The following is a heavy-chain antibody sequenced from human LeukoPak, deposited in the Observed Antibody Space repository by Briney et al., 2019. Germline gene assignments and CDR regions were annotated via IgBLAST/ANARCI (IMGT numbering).Heavy chain of an antibody. CDR1: GYTFTGYY. CDR2: INPNSGGT. CDR3: AREYYDSSGYYRY. Sequence: ASVKVSCKASGYTFTGYYMHWVRQAPGQGLEWMGWINPNSGGTNYAQKFQGRVTMTRDTSISTAYMELSSLRSEDTAVYYCAREYYDSSGYYRYWGQGTLVTVSS. D-gene: IGHD3-22*01. J-gene: IGHJ4*02. V-gene: IGHV1-2*02.